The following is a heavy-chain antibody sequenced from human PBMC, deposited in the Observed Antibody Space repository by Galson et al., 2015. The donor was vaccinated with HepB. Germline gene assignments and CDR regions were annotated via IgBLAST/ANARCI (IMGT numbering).Heavy chain of an antibody. D-gene: IGHD3-10*01. V-gene: IGHV3-30*04. CDR2: ISFDGFNK. J-gene: IGHJ3*02. CDR3: ARGQMVRGLSLRYDAVDI. CDR1: GFTFSSYA. Sequence: SLRLSCAGSGFTFSSYAMHWVRQAPGKGLEWVAVISFDGFNKYYADSVKGRFTISRDNSKNTLYLQMNSLSAEDTAVYYCARGQMVRGLSLRYDAVDIWGQGTMVTVSS.